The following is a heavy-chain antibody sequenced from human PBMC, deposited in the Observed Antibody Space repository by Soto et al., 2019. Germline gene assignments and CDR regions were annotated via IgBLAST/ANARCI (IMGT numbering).Heavy chain of an antibody. J-gene: IGHJ5*02. CDR2: IYYSGST. CDR3: AREGIMADRTFDP. Sequence: QVQLQESGPGLVRTSETLSLTCTVSGGPVRSGRYYWSWIRRPPGKGLEWIGYIYYSGSTSYNPSLKSRVTISVDASKNQFSLKLNSVTTADTAVYYCAREGIMADRTFDPWGQGTLVTVSS. V-gene: IGHV4-61*01. CDR1: GGPVRSGRYY.